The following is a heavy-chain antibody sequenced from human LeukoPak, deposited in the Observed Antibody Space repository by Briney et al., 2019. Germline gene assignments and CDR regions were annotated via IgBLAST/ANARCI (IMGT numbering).Heavy chain of an antibody. Sequence: PSETLSLTCSVSGGSISSGGYSWTWVRQHPGKGLEWIGYIYYSGSTNYNPSLKSRVTISVDTSKNQFSLKLSSVTAADTAVYYCARMDSSSWDDYYYYYGMDVWGQGTTVTVSS. D-gene: IGHD6-13*01. V-gene: IGHV4-61*08. J-gene: IGHJ6*02. CDR2: IYYSGST. CDR3: ARMDSSSWDDYYYYYGMDV. CDR1: GGSISSGGYS.